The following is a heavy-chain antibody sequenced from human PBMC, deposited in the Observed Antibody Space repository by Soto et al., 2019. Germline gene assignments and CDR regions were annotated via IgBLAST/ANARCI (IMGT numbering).Heavy chain of an antibody. CDR2: MNPNSGNT. V-gene: IGHV1-8*01. CDR3: PLSLYGDAFDY. D-gene: IGHD4-17*01. J-gene: IGHJ4*02. Sequence: QVQLVQSGAEVKKPGASVKVSCKASGYTFTSYDINWVRQATGQGLEWMGWMNPNSGNTGYAQKCRRSXTXTXXTSIGTGYVELSCRKSEDTAVYYCPLSLYGDAFDYWGQGTLVTVSS. CDR1: GYTFTSYD.